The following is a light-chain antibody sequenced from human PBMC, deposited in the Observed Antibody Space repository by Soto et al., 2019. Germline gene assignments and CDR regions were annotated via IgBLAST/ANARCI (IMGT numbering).Light chain of an antibody. Sequence: DIQMTQSPSTLSASVGDRVTITCRASQSISTWLAWYQQKAGKAPKLLIYKASILESGVPSRFSGSGSGTEFTLTISSLQPDDFATYYFQQYSTYWTFGQGTKVEIK. J-gene: IGKJ1*01. CDR2: KAS. V-gene: IGKV1-5*03. CDR3: QQYSTYWT. CDR1: QSISTW.